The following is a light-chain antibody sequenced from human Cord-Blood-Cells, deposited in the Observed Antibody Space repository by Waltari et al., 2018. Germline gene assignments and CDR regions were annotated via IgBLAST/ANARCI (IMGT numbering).Light chain of an antibody. Sequence: EIVMTQSPATLSLSPGERATLSCRASQSVSSSYLYWYQQKPGQAPRLLIYGASTRATGIPARFSGSGSGTDFTITISSLQPEDFAVYYCQQDYNLPLTFGGGTMVEIK. CDR1: QSVSSSY. J-gene: IGKJ4*01. CDR3: QQDYNLPLT. CDR2: GAS. V-gene: IGKV3D-7*01.